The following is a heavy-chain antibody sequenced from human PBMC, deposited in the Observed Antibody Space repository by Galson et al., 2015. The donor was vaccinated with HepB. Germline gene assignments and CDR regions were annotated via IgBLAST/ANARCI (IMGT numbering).Heavy chain of an antibody. V-gene: IGHV3-64D*06. CDR2: ISSNGGST. CDR3: VTPLAYCGGDCHPSLDY. CDR1: GFTFSSYA. J-gene: IGHJ4*02. D-gene: IGHD2-21*02. Sequence: SLRLSCAASGFTFSSYAMHWVRQAPGKGLEYVSAISSNGGSTYYADSVKGRFTISRDNSKNTLYLRMSSLRAEDTAVYYCVTPLAYCGGDCHPSLDYWGQGTLVTVSS.